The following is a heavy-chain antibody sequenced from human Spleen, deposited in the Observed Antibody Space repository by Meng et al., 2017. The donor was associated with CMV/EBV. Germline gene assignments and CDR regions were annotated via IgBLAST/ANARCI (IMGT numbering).Heavy chain of an antibody. CDR3: ATVNAAAANYYYYYGMDV. V-gene: IGHV3-30*02. J-gene: IGHJ6*02. CDR2: IRYDGSDK. D-gene: IGHD2-2*01. Sequence: LSLTCAASGFIFNSYAMHWVRQAPGKGLEWVAFIRYDGSDKFYADSVKGRFTISRDNSKNTLYLQMNSLRTEDTAVYFCATVNAAAANYYYYYGMDVWGQGTTVTVSS. CDR1: GFIFNSYA.